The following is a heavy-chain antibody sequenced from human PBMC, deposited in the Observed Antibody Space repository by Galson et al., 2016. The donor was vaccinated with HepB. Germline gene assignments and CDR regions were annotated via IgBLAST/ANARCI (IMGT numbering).Heavy chain of an antibody. V-gene: IGHV3-48*02. CDR1: GYTFRNYW. Sequence: SLRLSCATSGYTFRNYWIRWVRQAPGKGLEWVSYISSSSSTIYYADSVKGRFTISRDNAKNSLYLQMNSLRDEDTAVYYCARDWSYYYCYGMDVWGQGTTVTVSS. D-gene: IGHD3-3*01. CDR3: ARDWSYYYCYGMDV. CDR2: ISSSSSTI. J-gene: IGHJ6*02.